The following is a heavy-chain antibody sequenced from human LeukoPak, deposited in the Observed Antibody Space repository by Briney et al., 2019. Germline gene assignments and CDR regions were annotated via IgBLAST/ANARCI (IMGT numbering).Heavy chain of an antibody. CDR2: IYYTGST. J-gene: IGHJ4*02. CDR3: ARGYFDWFLDN. V-gene: IGHV4-59*01. D-gene: IGHD3-9*01. CDR1: GVAISSYY. Sequence: SETLSFTCTVSGVAISSYYWTWFRQPPGKGLEGGGYIYYTGSTNYNPSLDSRVTISVDMSKNQFSLNLKYLTAEAAAFYYCARGYFDWFLDNWGRGTLVTVSS.